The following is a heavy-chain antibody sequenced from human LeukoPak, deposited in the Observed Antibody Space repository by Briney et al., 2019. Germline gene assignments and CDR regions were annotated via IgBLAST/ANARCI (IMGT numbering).Heavy chain of an antibody. CDR2: IYSGGST. D-gene: IGHD5-24*01. CDR3: ARGAKRWLQSRGSDFDY. J-gene: IGHJ4*02. V-gene: IGHV3-66*01. CDR1: GFTVSSNY. Sequence: GGSLRLSCAASGFTVSSNYMSWVRQAPGKGLEWVSVIYSGGSTYYADSVKGRFTISRDNSKNTLYLQMNSLRAEDTAVYYCARGAKRWLQSRGSDFDYWGQGTLVTVSS.